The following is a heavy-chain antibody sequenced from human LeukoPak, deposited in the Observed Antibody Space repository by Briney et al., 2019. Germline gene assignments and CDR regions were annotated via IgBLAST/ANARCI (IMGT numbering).Heavy chain of an antibody. V-gene: IGHV1-8*01. J-gene: IGHJ4*02. Sequence: ASVKVSCKASGYTFTSCDINWVRQATGQGLEWMGWMNPKSGNTGYAQKFQGRVTMTRNTSVSTAYMELSSLRSEDTAVYYCARGRPWDYGDYWGQGTLVTVSS. CDR1: GYTFTSCD. CDR3: ARGRPWDYGDY. D-gene: IGHD7-27*01. CDR2: MNPKSGNT.